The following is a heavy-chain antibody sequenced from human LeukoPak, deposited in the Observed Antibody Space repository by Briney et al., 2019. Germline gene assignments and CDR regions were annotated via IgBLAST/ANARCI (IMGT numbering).Heavy chain of an antibody. J-gene: IGHJ2*01. CDR3: ARPSTSAAGHWYFDL. Sequence: SETLSLTCTVSGGSISSGSYYWSWLRQPAGKGLEWIGRIYTSGSTNYNPSLKSRVTISVDTSKNQFSLKLSSVTAADTAVYYCARPSTSAAGHWYFDLWGRGTLVTVSS. CDR1: GGSISSGSYY. V-gene: IGHV4-61*02. CDR2: IYTSGST. D-gene: IGHD2-2*01.